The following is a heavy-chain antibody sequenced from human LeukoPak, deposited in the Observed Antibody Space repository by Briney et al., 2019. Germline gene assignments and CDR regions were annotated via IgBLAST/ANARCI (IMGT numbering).Heavy chain of an antibody. V-gene: IGHV3-23*01. CDR3: AKDKWELPEYYFDY. Sequence: GGSLRLSCAASGFTFSSYAMSWVRQAPGKGLDWVSTISGSGGSTYYADSVKGRFTISRDNAKNSLYLQMNSLRAEDTALYYCAKDKWELPEYYFDYWGQGTLVTVSS. CDR1: GFTFSSYA. J-gene: IGHJ4*02. CDR2: ISGSGGST. D-gene: IGHD1-26*01.